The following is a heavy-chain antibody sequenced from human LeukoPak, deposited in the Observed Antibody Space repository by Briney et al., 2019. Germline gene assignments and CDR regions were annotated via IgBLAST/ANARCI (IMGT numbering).Heavy chain of an antibody. CDR2: IYYSGST. CDR3: ARSIPSWIQLGYQGYFDY. J-gene: IGHJ4*02. Sequence: SETLSLTCTVSGGSISSSSYYWGWIRQPPGKGLEWIGSIYYSGSTYYNPSLKSRVTISVDTSKNQFSLKLSSVTAADTAVYYCARSIPSWIQLGYQGYFDYWGQGTLVTVSS. V-gene: IGHV4-39*01. CDR1: GGSISSSSYY. D-gene: IGHD5-18*01.